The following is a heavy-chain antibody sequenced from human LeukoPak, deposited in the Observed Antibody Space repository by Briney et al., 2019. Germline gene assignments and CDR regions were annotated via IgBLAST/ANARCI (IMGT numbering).Heavy chain of an antibody. D-gene: IGHD1-26*01. Sequence: SVKVSRKASGGTFSSYAIMWVRQAPGQGLECMGRIIPIFGTENYAQKFQGRVTITTDESTSTAYMELSSLRSEDTAVYYCARVLEWELDYWGQGTLVTVSS. V-gene: IGHV1-69*05. J-gene: IGHJ4*02. CDR3: ARVLEWELDY. CDR1: GGTFSSYA. CDR2: IIPIFGTE.